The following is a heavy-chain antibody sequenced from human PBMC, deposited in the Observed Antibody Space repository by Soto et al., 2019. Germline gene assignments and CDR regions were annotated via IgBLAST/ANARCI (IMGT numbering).Heavy chain of an antibody. CDR2: ISWNSGSI. J-gene: IGHJ6*03. D-gene: IGHD1-20*01. Sequence: DVQLVESGGGLVQPGRSLRLSCAASGFTFDDYAMHWVRQAPGKGLEWVSGISWNSGSIGYADSVKGRFTISRDNAKNSLYLQMNSLRAEDTALYYCAKDIGDNWNPHYYMDVWGKGTTVTVSS. CDR3: AKDIGDNWNPHYYMDV. V-gene: IGHV3-9*01. CDR1: GFTFDDYA.